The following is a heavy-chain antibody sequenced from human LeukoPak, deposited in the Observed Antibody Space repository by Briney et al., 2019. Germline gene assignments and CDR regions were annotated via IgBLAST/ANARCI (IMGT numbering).Heavy chain of an antibody. CDR3: ARGDDSGYYDYFDY. CDR1: GFTVDSNY. V-gene: IGHV3-53*01. J-gene: IGHJ4*02. D-gene: IGHD3-22*01. CDR2: IYTGGNT. Sequence: GGSLRLSCAASGFTVDSNYLSWVRQAPGKGLEWVSTIYTGGNTYYAASVKGRFTISRDFSKNTVFLHMNSLRAEDTAMYYCARGDDSGYYDYFDYWGQGTLVTVSS.